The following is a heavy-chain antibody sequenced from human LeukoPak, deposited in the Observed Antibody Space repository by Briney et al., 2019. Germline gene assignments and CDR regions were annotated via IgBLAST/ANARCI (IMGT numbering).Heavy chain of an antibody. Sequence: PGRSLRLSCAASGFTFSSYGMHRVRQAPGKGLEWVAVISYDGSNKYYADSVKGRFTTSRDNSKNTLYLQMNSLRAEDTAVYYCGKDGSGSYSTYYFDYWGQGTLVTVSS. CDR2: ISYDGSNK. J-gene: IGHJ4*02. CDR3: GKDGSGSYSTYYFDY. CDR1: GFTFSSYG. D-gene: IGHD3-10*01. V-gene: IGHV3-30*18.